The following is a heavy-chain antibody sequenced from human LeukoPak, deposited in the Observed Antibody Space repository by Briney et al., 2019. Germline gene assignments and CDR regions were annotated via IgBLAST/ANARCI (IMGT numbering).Heavy chain of an antibody. J-gene: IGHJ4*02. CDR1: GFTFSSYS. Sequence: GGSLRLSCAASGFTFSSYSMNWVRQAPGKGLVWVSSISSSSSYIYYADSVKGRFTISRDNAKNSLYPQMSSLRAEDTAVYYCARGSTYYDFWSGLSFCYWGQGTLVTVSS. D-gene: IGHD3-3*01. CDR2: ISSSSSYI. V-gene: IGHV3-21*01. CDR3: ARGSTYYDFWSGLSFCY.